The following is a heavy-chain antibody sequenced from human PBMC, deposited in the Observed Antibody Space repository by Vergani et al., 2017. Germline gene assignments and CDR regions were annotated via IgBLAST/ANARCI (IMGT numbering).Heavy chain of an antibody. CDR1: GYSFTSYW. V-gene: IGHV5-51*01. Sequence: EVQLVQSGAEVKKPGESLKISCKGSGYSFTSYWIGWVRQMPGKGLEWMGITYPGDSDTRYSPSFQGRVTISADKSISTAYLQWSSLKASDTAMFYCARRRIAARDYYYYGMDVWGEGTTVTVSS. CDR3: ARRRIAARDYYYYGMDV. J-gene: IGHJ6*04. CDR2: TYPGDSDT. D-gene: IGHD6-6*01.